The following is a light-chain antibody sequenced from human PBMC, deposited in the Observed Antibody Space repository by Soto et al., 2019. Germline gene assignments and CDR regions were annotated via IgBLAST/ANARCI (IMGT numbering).Light chain of an antibody. CDR3: CSYASTATYRV. Sequence: QSALIQPPSVSGSPGQSVTISCTGTSSDVDSFGCVSWYQQHPGTVPKPMIYNVNTQPSGVPDRFSGSKSGNTASMTISGLQPEDEADYYCCSYASTATYRVFGTGTKVTVL. J-gene: IGLJ1*01. CDR2: NVN. V-gene: IGLV2-11*01. CDR1: SSDVDSFGC.